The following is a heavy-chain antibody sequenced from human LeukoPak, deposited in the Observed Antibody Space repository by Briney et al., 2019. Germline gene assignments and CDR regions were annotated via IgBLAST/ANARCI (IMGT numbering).Heavy chain of an antibody. CDR1: GDSVSNDTAA. J-gene: IGHJ4*02. V-gene: IGHV6-1*01. D-gene: IGHD1-26*01. CDR3: ARDPVGGSTIFDY. CDR2: TYYRSKWYY. Sequence: SQTLSLTCAISGDSVSNDTAAWSWIRQSPSRGLEWLGRTYYRSKWYYDYAVAVKSRISINPDTSKNQFSLQLSSVTPEDTAVYYCARDPVGGSTIFDYWGQGTLVTVSS.